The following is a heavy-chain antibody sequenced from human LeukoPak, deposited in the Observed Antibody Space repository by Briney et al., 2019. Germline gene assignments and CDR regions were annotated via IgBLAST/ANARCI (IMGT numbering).Heavy chain of an antibody. D-gene: IGHD1-1*01. Sequence: PGRSLRLSCAASGFTFSRYGMHWVRQAPGKGLEWVAVIWYDGSNKYYADSVKGRFTISRDNSKNTLYLQMNSLRAEDTAVYYCARDLGYNWNDEGTNWFDPWGQGTLVTVSS. CDR1: GFTFSRYG. CDR3: ARDLGYNWNDEGTNWFDP. V-gene: IGHV3-33*01. CDR2: IWYDGSNK. J-gene: IGHJ5*02.